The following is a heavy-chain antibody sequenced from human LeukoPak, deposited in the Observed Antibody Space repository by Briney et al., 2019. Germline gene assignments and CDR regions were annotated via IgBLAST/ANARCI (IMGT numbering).Heavy chain of an antibody. J-gene: IGHJ6*03. Sequence: SETLSLTCAVYGGSFSGYYWSWIRQPPGKGLEWIGEINHSGSTNYNPSLKSRVTMSVDTSKNQFSLRLSSVTAADTAVYSCARGNYYYYYMDVWGKGTTVTVSS. CDR3: ARGNYYYYYMDV. CDR2: INHSGST. CDR1: GGSFSGYY. V-gene: IGHV4-34*01.